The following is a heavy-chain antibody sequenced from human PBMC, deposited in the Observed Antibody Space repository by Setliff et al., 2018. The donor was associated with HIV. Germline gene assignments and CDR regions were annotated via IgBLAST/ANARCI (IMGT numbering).Heavy chain of an antibody. CDR1: GGSISTSNW. CDR2: IHYSGRT. D-gene: IGHD3-10*01. V-gene: IGHV4-39*01. J-gene: IGHJ4*02. CDR3: ARAYFGSGIYY. Sequence: PSETLSLTCTVSGGSISTSNWWGWIRQAPGKGLEWIGTIHYSGRTYYKPSLKSRVTISVDTSKNQFSLKLASVTAADTAVYYCARAYFGSGIYYWGQGTLVTVSS.